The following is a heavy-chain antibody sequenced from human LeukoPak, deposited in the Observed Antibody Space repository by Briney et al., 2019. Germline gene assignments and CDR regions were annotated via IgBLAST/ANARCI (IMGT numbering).Heavy chain of an antibody. CDR3: AKAHNEGYCSSTSCYPMYYFDY. Sequence: GGSLRLSCAASGFTFSSYAMSWVRQAPGKGLEWVSAISGSGGSTYYADSVKGRFTISRDSSKNTLYLQMNSLRAEDTAVYYCAKAHNEGYCSSTSCYPMYYFDYWGQGTLVTVSS. J-gene: IGHJ4*02. D-gene: IGHD2-2*01. V-gene: IGHV3-23*01. CDR1: GFTFSSYA. CDR2: ISGSGGST.